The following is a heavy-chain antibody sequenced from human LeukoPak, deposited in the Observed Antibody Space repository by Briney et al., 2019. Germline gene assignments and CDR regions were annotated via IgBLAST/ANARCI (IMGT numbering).Heavy chain of an antibody. J-gene: IGHJ3*02. Sequence: PSETLSLTCAVSGGSISSGGYSWSWIRQPPGKGLEWIGYIYHSGSTYYNPSLKSRVTISVDRSKNQFSLKLSSVTAADTAVYSGARASVGFWSGQQDAFDIWGQGKMVTV. CDR2: IYHSGST. CDR3: ARASVGFWSGQQDAFDI. CDR1: GGSISSGGYS. D-gene: IGHD3-3*01. V-gene: IGHV4-30-2*01.